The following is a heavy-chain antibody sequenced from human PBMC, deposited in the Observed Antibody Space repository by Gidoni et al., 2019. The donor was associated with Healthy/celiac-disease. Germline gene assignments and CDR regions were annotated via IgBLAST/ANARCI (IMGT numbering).Heavy chain of an antibody. D-gene: IGHD4-17*01. CDR1: RFTLSSYV. V-gene: IGHV3-30*18. CDR3: AKGAAATVTAKLDY. CDR2: ISYDGSNK. J-gene: IGHJ4*02. Sequence: QVQLVESGGCVVQPGRTLCLPCSASRFTLSSYVMHWVRQAPGKRLGWVAVISYDGSNKYYTDSVKGRFTISRDNTKNTLYLQMNSLRAEDTAVYYCAKGAAATVTAKLDYWGQGTLVTVSS.